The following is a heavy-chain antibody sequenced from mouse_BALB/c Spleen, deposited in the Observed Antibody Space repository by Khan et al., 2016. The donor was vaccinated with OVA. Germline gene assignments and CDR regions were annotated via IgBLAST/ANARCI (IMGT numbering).Heavy chain of an antibody. J-gene: IGHJ3*01. Sequence: QVQLQQSGAELVKPGASVKLSCKASGYTFTSYDINWVRQRPEQGLEWIGWMFPGDGSTKYNENFKGKATLTTDKSSSTAYMQLSRLTSEDSGAYCCARGGCGGFAYWGQGTLVTVSA. CDR1: GYTFTSYD. CDR2: MFPGDGST. V-gene: IGHV1-85*01. CDR3: ARGGCGGFAY.